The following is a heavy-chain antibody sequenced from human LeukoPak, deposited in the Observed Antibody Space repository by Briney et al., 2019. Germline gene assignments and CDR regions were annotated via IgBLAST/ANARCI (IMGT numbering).Heavy chain of an antibody. CDR1: GFTFSSYS. Sequence: AGGSLRLSCAASGFTFSSYSMNWVRQAPGKGLVWVSRITRDGSSTTYADSVKGRFTTSRDNAKNTLYPQMDSLRDDDTAVYYCARDPGYESWSPFWGGMDVWGNGTTVIVSS. CDR2: ITRDGSST. V-gene: IGHV3-74*01. J-gene: IGHJ6*04. D-gene: IGHD3-16*01. CDR3: ARDPGYESWSPFWGGMDV.